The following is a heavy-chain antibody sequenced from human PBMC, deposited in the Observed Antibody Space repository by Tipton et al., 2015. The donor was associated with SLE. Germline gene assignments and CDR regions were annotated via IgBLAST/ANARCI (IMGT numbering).Heavy chain of an antibody. CDR2: ISYSGTT. CDR1: GGSISSTALY. CDR3: ARHGGFCSNGVCFNWFDP. J-gene: IGHJ5*02. V-gene: IGHV4-39*01. D-gene: IGHD2-8*01. Sequence: TLSLTCTVSGGSISSTALYWGWILQPPGKGLEWIGTISYSGTTYNNPSLKSRVTISIDTSKKQFSLNLSSVTAADTAVYYCARHGGFCSNGVCFNWFDPWGQGTLVTVRS.